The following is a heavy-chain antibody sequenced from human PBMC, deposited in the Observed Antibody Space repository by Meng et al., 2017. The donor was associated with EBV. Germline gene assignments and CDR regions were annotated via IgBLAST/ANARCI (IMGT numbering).Heavy chain of an antibody. D-gene: IGHD1/OR15-1a*01. CDR3: VRELVGGTFDY. V-gene: IGHV1-46*01. CDR1: GYTFTSYY. J-gene: IGHJ4*02. Sequence: QVHLVQSGAEVKKPGASVKVSCKASGYTFTSYYLHWVRQAPGQGLEWMGIIIPAGGNTNYAQKFRGRFTMTRDTSTSTVYMDLSILTSEDTAVYYCVRELVGGTFDYWGQGTLLTVSS. CDR2: IIPAGGNT.